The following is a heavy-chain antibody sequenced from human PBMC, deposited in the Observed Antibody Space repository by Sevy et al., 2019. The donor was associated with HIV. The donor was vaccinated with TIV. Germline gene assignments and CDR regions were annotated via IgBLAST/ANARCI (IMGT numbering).Heavy chain of an antibody. CDR2: IYPGDSDT. Sequence: GESLKISCKGSGYSFTSYWIGWVRQMSGKGLEWMGIIYPGDSDTRYSPSFQGQVTISADKSISTAYLQWSSLKASDTAMYYCARSYDSSGYYGAFDIWGQGTMVTVSS. V-gene: IGHV5-51*01. CDR3: ARSYDSSGYYGAFDI. CDR1: GYSFTSYW. D-gene: IGHD3-22*01. J-gene: IGHJ3*02.